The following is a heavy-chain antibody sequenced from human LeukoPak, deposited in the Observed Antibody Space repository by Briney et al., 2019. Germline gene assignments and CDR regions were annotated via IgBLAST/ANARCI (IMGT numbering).Heavy chain of an antibody. V-gene: IGHV1-69*04. D-gene: IGHD6-19*01. Sequence: SVKVSCKASGGTFSSYAISWVRQAPGQGLEWMGRIIPILGIANYAQKFQGRVTITADKSTSTAYMELSSLRSEDTAVYYCAGSIAVAGPEWFDPWGQGTLVTVSS. J-gene: IGHJ5*02. CDR1: GGTFSSYA. CDR2: IIPILGIA. CDR3: AGSIAVAGPEWFDP.